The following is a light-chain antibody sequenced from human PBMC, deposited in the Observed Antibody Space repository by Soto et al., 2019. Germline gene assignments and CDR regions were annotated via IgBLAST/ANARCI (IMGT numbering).Light chain of an antibody. V-gene: IGKV1-39*01. Sequence: DIQMTQSPSSLSASVGDRVTITCRASQSISSYLNWYQQKPGKAPNLLIYATSNLQTGVPLRFSGSGFGTDFTLTINNLQPEDFATYYCQQSYSVPRTFGGGTKVEI. CDR3: QQSYSVPRT. J-gene: IGKJ4*01. CDR2: ATS. CDR1: QSISSY.